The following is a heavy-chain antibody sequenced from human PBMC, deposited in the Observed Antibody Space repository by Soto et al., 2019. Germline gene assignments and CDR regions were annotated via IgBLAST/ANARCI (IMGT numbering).Heavy chain of an antibody. CDR1: GGTFSSYA. D-gene: IGHD6-6*01. J-gene: IGHJ6*02. CDR2: IIPIFGTA. Sequence: SVKVSCKASGGTFSSYAISWVRQAPGRGLEWMGGIIPIFGTANYAQKFQGRVTITADESTSTAYMELSSLRSEDTAVYYCASKRAARPPYYFYYGMDAWGQGTTVTVSS. CDR3: ASKRAARPPYYFYYGMDA. V-gene: IGHV1-69*13.